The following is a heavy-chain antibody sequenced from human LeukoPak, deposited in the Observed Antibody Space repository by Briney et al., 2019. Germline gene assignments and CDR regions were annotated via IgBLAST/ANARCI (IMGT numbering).Heavy chain of an antibody. CDR1: GYTFTGYY. D-gene: IGHD2-2*01. J-gene: IGHJ4*02. Sequence: ASVKVSCKASGYTFTGYYMHWVRQAPGQGLEWMGWINPNSGGTNYAQKFQGRVTMTRDTSISTAYMELSRLRSDDTAVYYCARVVGGAGFGAPAVWGQGTLVTVSS. CDR2: INPNSGGT. V-gene: IGHV1-2*02. CDR3: ARVVGGAGFGAPAV.